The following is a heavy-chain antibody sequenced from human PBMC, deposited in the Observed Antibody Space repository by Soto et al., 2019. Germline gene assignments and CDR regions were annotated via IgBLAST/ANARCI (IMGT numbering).Heavy chain of an antibody. D-gene: IGHD3-22*01. Sequence: SETLSLTCAVSGGSISSSNWWSWVRQPPGKGLEWIGEIYHSGSTNYNPSLKSRATISVDKSKNQFSLKLSSVTAADTAVYYCARGPPLYYYDSSGYQSPFDYWGQGTLVTVSS. V-gene: IGHV4-4*02. J-gene: IGHJ4*02. CDR2: IYHSGST. CDR3: ARGPPLYYYDSSGYQSPFDY. CDR1: GGSISSSNW.